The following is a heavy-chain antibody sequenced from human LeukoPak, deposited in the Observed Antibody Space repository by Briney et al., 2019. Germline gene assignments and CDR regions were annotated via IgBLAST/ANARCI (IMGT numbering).Heavy chain of an antibody. CDR1: GFTFSSYG. CDR3: VGGYGWLPDY. CDR2: IRYDGSNK. V-gene: IGHV3-30*02. D-gene: IGHD6-19*01. Sequence: PGGSLRLSCAASGFTFSSYGMHWVRQAPGKGLEWVAFIRYDGSNKYYADSVKGRFTISRDNAKNSAYLQMNNLRVDDTAVYYCVGGYGWLPDYWGQGTLVTVSS. J-gene: IGHJ4*02.